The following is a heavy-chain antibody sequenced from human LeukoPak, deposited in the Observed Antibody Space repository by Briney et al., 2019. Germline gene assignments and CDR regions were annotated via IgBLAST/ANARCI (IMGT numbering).Heavy chain of an antibody. CDR1: GGSISSSSYY. CDR2: IYYSGST. V-gene: IGHV4-61*05. D-gene: IGHD3-16*02. Sequence: PSETLSLTCTVSGGSISSSSYYWSWIRQPPGKGLEWIGYIYYSGSTNYNPSLKSRVTISVDTSKNQFSLKLSSVTAADTAVYYCARGRGDYVWGSYRSVYYFDCWGQGTLVTVSS. J-gene: IGHJ4*02. CDR3: ARGRGDYVWGSYRSVYYFDC.